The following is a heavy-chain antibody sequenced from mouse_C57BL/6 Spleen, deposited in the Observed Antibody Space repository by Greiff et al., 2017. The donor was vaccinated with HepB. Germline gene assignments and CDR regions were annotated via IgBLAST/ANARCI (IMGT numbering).Heavy chain of an antibody. CDR1: GYTFTSYW. J-gene: IGHJ4*01. CDR3: ASQARYDYDVGAMDY. Sequence: QVQLKQPGAELVMPGASVKLSCKASGYTFTSYWMHWVKQRPGQGLEWIGEIDPSDSYTNYNQKFKGKSTLTVDKSSSTAYMQLSSLTSEDSAVYYCASQARYDYDVGAMDYWGQGTSVTVSS. CDR2: IDPSDSYT. D-gene: IGHD2-4*01. V-gene: IGHV1-69*01.